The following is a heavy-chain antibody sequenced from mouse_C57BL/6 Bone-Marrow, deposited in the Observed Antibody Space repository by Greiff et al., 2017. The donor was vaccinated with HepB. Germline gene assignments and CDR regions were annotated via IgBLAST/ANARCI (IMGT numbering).Heavy chain of an antibody. Sequence: EVQLQQSGPELVKPGASVKIPCKASGYTFTDYNMDWVKQSHGKSLEWIGDINPNNGGTIYNQKFKGKATLTVDKSSSTAYMGLRSLTSEDTAVYYCAKANWEWYFDVWGTGTTVTVSS. CDR3: AKANWEWYFDV. CDR1: GYTFTDYN. J-gene: IGHJ1*03. CDR2: INPNNGGT. D-gene: IGHD4-1*01. V-gene: IGHV1-18*01.